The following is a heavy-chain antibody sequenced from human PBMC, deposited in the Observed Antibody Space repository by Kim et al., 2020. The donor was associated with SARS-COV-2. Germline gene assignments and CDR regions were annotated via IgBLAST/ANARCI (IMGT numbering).Heavy chain of an antibody. D-gene: IGHD6-13*01. CDR3: ARAQGQLGTAFDI. J-gene: IGHJ3*02. CDR2: IYYSGST. Sequence: SETLSLTCTVSGGSISSYYWSWIRQPPGKGLEWIGYIYYSGSTNYNPSLKSRVTISVDTSKNQFSLKLSSVTAADTAVYYCARAQGQLGTAFDIWGQGTMVTVSS. CDR1: GGSISSYY. V-gene: IGHV4-59*01.